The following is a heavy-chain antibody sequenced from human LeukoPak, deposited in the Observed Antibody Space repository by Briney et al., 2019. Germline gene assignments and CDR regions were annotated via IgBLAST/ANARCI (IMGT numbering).Heavy chain of an antibody. CDR2: MNPNSGNT. Sequence: GASVKVSCKASGYTFTSYDINWVRQATGQGLEWMGWMNPNSGNTGYAQKFQGRVTMTRNTSISTAYMELSSLRSEDTAVYYCARPAKGAIASGGTPHWYFDLWGRGTLVTVSS. CDR3: ARPAKGAIASGGTPHWYFDL. D-gene: IGHD6-13*01. V-gene: IGHV1-8*01. CDR1: GYTFTSYD. J-gene: IGHJ2*01.